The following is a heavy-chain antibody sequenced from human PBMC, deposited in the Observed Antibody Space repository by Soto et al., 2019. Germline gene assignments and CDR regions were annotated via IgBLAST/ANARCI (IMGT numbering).Heavy chain of an antibody. V-gene: IGHV6-1*01. D-gene: IGHD6-13*01. CDR1: GDSVSSNSAA. CDR2: TYYRSKWYN. Sequence: QTLSLTCAISGDSVSSNSAAWNWIRQSPSRGLEWLGRTYYRSKWYNDYAVSVKSRITINPDTSKNQFSLQLNSVTPEDTAVYYCARAYSSSWYYYYYGMDVWGQGTTVTVSS. J-gene: IGHJ6*02. CDR3: ARAYSSSWYYYYYGMDV.